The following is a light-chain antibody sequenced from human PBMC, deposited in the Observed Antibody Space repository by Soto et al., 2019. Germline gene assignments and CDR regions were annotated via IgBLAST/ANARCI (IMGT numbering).Light chain of an antibody. J-gene: IGKJ1*01. CDR2: KAS. CDR1: QTISSW. CDR3: QHYNSYSEA. Sequence: DIQMTQSPSTLSGSVGDRVTITCRASQTISSWLAWYQQKPGKAPKLLIYKASTLKSGVPSRFSGSGSGTEFNLTISSLQPDDSATYYCQHYNSYSEAFGQGTKVDIK. V-gene: IGKV1-5*03.